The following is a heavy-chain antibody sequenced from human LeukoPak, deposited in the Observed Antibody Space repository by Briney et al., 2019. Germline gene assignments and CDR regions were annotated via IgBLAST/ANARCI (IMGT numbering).Heavy chain of an antibody. CDR2: ISYDGSNK. D-gene: IGHD4-17*01. Sequence: PGRSLRLSCAASGFTFSSYAIHWVRQAPGKGLEWVAVISYDGSNKYYADSVKGRFTISRDNSKNRLYLQMHSLRAEDTAVYYCAREDYGDYAFDIWGQGTMVTVSS. J-gene: IGHJ3*02. CDR1: GFTFSSYA. V-gene: IGHV3-30*04. CDR3: AREDYGDYAFDI.